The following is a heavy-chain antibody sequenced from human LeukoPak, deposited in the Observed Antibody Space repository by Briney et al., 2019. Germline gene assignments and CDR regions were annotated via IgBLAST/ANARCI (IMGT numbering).Heavy chain of an antibody. V-gene: IGHV3-30*04. J-gene: IGHJ4*02. Sequence: GRSLRLSCAASGITFSSYVVHWVRQALDKGLEWVALISHNGRNQYYADSVRGRFTISRDNYKNTLFLQMNSLKFEDTAIYYCARDFGDYGIDYWGRGTLVTVSS. CDR2: ISHNGRNQ. CDR1: GITFSSYV. D-gene: IGHD4-17*01. CDR3: ARDFGDYGIDY.